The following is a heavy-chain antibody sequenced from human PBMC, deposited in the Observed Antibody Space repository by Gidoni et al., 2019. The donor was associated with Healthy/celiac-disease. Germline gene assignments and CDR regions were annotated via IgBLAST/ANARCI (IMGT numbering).Heavy chain of an antibody. D-gene: IGHD2-15*01. CDR3: AACGRVAAAPGGWFDP. J-gene: IGHJ5*02. CDR1: GGPFSSYT. Sequence: QVQLVQSGAEVKKPGSSVKVSCKASGGPFSSYTISWVRKAPGQGLEWMGRIIPILGIANYAQKFQGRVTITADKSTSTAYMELSSLRSEDTAVYYCAACGRVAAAPGGWFDPWGQGTLVTVSS. V-gene: IGHV1-69*02. CDR2: IIPILGIA.